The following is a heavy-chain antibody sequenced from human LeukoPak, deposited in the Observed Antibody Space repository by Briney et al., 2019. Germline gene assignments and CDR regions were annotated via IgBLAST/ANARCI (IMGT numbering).Heavy chain of an antibody. CDR1: GFTLSSNY. J-gene: IGHJ4*02. D-gene: IGHD3-22*01. V-gene: IGHV3-66*01. CDR3: AKDPASYYYDSSGYYYGG. Sequence: GGSLRLSCAASGFTLSSNYMSWVRQAPGKGLEWVSVIYSGGSTYYADSVKGRFTISRDNSKNTLYLQMNSLRAEDTAVYYCAKDPASYYYDSSGYYYGGWGQGTLVTVSS. CDR2: IYSGGST.